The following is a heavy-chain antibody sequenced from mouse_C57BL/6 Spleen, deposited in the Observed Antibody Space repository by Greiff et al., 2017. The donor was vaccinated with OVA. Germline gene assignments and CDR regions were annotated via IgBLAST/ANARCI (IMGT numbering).Heavy chain of an antibody. CDR1: GFTFSSYA. CDR3: AREGSTAWFAY. CDR2: ISDGGSYT. J-gene: IGHJ3*01. Sequence: EVQLQESGGGLVKPGGSLKLSCAASGFTFSSYAMSWVRQTPEKRLEWVATISDGGSYTYYPDNVKGRFTISRDNAKNNLYLQMSHLKSEDTAMYYCAREGSTAWFAYWGQGTLVTVSA. V-gene: IGHV5-4*01. D-gene: IGHD5-1*01.